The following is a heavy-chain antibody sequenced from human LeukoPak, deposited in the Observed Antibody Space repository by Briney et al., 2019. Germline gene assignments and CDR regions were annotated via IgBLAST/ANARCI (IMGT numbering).Heavy chain of an antibody. CDR1: GGTFSSYA. CDR3: ARGGLGYCSSTSCYDGNYFDY. CDR2: IIPIFGTA. D-gene: IGHD2-2*01. J-gene: IGHJ4*02. V-gene: IGHV1-69*01. Sequence: ASVTVSCTASGGTFSSYAISWVRQAPGQGLEWMGGIIPIFGTANYAQKFQGRVTITADESTSTAYMELSSLRSEDTAVYYCARGGLGYCSSTSCYDGNYFDYWGQGTLVTVSS.